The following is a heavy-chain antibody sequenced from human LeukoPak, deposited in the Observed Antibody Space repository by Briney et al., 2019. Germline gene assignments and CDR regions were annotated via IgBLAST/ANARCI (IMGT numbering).Heavy chain of an antibody. D-gene: IGHD2-2*01. CDR1: GGSISSYY. V-gene: IGHV4-4*07. CDR2: TYTSGST. Sequence: SETLSLTCTVSGGSISSYYWSWIRQPAGKGLEWIGRTYTSGSTNYNPSLKSRVTMSVDTSKNQFFLKLSSVTAADTAVYYCARLGLDIVVVPAPHYYMDVWGKGTTVTVSS. J-gene: IGHJ6*03. CDR3: ARLGLDIVVVPAPHYYMDV.